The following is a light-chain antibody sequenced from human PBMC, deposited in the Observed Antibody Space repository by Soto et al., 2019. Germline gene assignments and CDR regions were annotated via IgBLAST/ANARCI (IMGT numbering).Light chain of an antibody. J-gene: IGKJ4*01. CDR2: AAS. Sequence: DIQLTQSPSFLSASVGDRVTITCRASQGISSYLAWYQQKPGKAPKLLIYAASTLQSGVPSRFSGSGSGTEFTLTISSLQPEDFATYYCQQLNSYLTFGGGTTVEIK. CDR1: QGISSY. CDR3: QQLNSYLT. V-gene: IGKV1-9*01.